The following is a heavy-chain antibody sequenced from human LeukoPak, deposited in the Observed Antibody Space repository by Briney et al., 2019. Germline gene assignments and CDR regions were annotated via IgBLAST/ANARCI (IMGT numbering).Heavy chain of an antibody. CDR1: GGSISSYY. Sequence: SETLSLTCTVSGGSISSYYWSWIRQPPGKGLEWIGYIYYSGSTNYNPSLKSRVTISVDTSKNQFSLKLSSVTAADTAVYYCARDRGLGYSGYDLGYWGQGTLVTVSS. V-gene: IGHV4-59*01. CDR2: IYYSGST. D-gene: IGHD5-12*01. J-gene: IGHJ4*02. CDR3: ARDRGLGYSGYDLGY.